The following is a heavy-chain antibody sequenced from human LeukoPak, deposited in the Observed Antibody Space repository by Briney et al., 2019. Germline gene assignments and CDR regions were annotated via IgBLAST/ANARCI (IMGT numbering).Heavy chain of an antibody. CDR2: ISWNSGSI. J-gene: IGHJ4*02. CDR3: VRDRGGASVDY. D-gene: IGHD3-16*01. V-gene: IGHV3-9*01. CDR1: GFTFDDYA. Sequence: GRSLRLSCAASGFTFDDYAMHWVRQAPGKGLEWVSGISWNSGSIGYADSVKGRFTISRDNAKNSLYLQMNSLRAEDTAVYYCVRDRGGASVDYWGQGTLVTVS.